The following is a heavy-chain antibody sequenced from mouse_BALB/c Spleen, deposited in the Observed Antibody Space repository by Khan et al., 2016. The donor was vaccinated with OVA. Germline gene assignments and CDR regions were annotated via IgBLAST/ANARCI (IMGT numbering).Heavy chain of an antibody. D-gene: IGHD1-1*01. Sequence: VQLQQSGPELVKPGASVKISCQASGYSFTNYIIHWVKQKPGQGLEWIGYINPYNDGAKYNEKFKGKATLTSDKSSSTAYMELSGLTFEDSAVYYCARDYGRSFWFAHWGEGPLVTVSA. V-gene: IGHV1S136*01. CDR3: ARDYGRSFWFAH. CDR2: INPYNDGA. CDR1: GYSFTNYI. J-gene: IGHJ3*01.